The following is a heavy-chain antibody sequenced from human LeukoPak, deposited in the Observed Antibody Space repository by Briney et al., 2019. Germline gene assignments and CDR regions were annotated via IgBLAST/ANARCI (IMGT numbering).Heavy chain of an antibody. CDR2: ISWNSGSI. CDR3: AKGFMTTVTAGYFDL. CDR1: GFTFDDYA. V-gene: IGHV3-9*01. Sequence: GGSLRLSCAASGFTFDDYAMHWVRQAPGKGLEWVSGISWNSGSIGYADSVKGRFTISRDNAKSSLYLQMNSLRAEDTALYYCAKGFMTTVTAGYFDLWGRGTLVTVSS. D-gene: IGHD4-17*01. J-gene: IGHJ2*01.